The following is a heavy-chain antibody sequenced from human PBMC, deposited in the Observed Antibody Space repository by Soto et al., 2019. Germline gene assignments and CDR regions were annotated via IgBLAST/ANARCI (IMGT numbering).Heavy chain of an antibody. CDR2: ITNRGGST. Sequence: EVQLLESGGGLVQPGGSLRLSCAASGLTFSSYAMTWVRQAPGNGLEWVSTITNRGGSTDYADSAKGRFTISKDNPKNALDLQMNSLRAEDTGVYYCAKDCRGEGSYSPMDVLGQGTTVTVSS. CDR3: AKDCRGEGSYSPMDV. D-gene: IGHD3-10*01. CDR1: GLTFSSYA. V-gene: IGHV3-23*01. J-gene: IGHJ6*02.